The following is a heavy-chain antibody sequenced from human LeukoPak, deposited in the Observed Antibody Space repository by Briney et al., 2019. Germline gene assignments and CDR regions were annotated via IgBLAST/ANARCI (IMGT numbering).Heavy chain of an antibody. D-gene: IGHD2-2*03. J-gene: IGHJ5*02. CDR2: INPNSGGT. Sequence: ASVKVSCKASGYTSTGYYMHWVRQAPGQGLEWMGWINPNSGGTNYAQKFQGRVTMNRDTSISTAYMELSRLRSDDTAVYYCARAGCCSSTTCYDWFDPWGQGTLVTVSS. CDR3: ARAGCCSSTTCYDWFDP. CDR1: GYTSTGYY. V-gene: IGHV1-2*02.